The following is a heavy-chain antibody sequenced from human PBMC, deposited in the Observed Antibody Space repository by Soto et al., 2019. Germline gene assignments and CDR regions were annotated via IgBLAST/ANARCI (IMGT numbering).Heavy chain of an antibody. CDR1: VGSVSSXNYX. CDR3: ARGDYSKYGLDS. CDR2: IYYSGSA. V-gene: IGHV4-30-4*01. J-gene: IGHJ4*02. Sequence: QVQLQESGPGLVKPSQTLSLTCTVSVGSVSSXNYXWSXIRQPPGKGLEWIAYIYYSGSAYYNPSLXSRLTXXXXXXXXXXXXXXXXXXXXXXXXXYXARGDYSKYGLDSWGQGTLVTVSS. D-gene: IGHD4-4*01.